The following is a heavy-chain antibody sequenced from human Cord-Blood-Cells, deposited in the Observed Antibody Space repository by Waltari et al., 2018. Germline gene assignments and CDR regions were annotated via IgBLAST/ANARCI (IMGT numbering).Heavy chain of an antibody. CDR1: GFTFSSYS. D-gene: IGHD1-20*01. J-gene: IGHJ5*02. V-gene: IGHV3-21*01. Sequence: EVQLVESGGGRVKPGGSLSLSCAASGFTFSSYSMNWVRQAPGKGLEWVSSISSSSSYIYYADSVKGRFTISRDNAKNSLYLQMNSLRAEDTAVYYCARMSRINWPTFRWFDPWGQGTLVTVSS. CDR3: ARMSRINWPTFRWFDP. CDR2: ISSSSSYI.